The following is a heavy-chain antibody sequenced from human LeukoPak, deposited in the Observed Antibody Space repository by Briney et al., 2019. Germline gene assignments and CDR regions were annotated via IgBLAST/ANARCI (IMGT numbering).Heavy chain of an antibody. V-gene: IGHV3-21*01. CDR1: GFTFSSYS. Sequence: AGGSLRLSCAASGFTFSSYSMNWVRQAPGKGLEWVSSISSSSSYIYYADSVKGRFTISRDNAKNSLYLQMNSLRAEDTAVYYCARDYGYSYGPKYYFDYWGQGTLVTVSS. CDR2: ISSSSSYI. CDR3: ARDYGYSYGPKYYFDY. J-gene: IGHJ4*02. D-gene: IGHD5-18*01.